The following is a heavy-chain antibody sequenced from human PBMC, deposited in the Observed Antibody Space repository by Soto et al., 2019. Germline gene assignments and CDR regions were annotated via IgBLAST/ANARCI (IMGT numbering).Heavy chain of an antibody. CDR1: GGSISSGGYY. J-gene: IGHJ5*02. V-gene: IGHV4-31*03. Sequence: QVQLQESGPGLVKPSQTLSLTCTVSGGSISSGGYYWSWIRQHPGKGLEWIGYIYYSGSTYYNPSLKSRVTISVDTSKNQFSLKLSSVTAADTAVYYCARTERGNYYDSSGYYLNWFDPWGQGTLVTVSS. CDR3: ARTERGNYYDSSGYYLNWFDP. D-gene: IGHD3-22*01. CDR2: IYYSGST.